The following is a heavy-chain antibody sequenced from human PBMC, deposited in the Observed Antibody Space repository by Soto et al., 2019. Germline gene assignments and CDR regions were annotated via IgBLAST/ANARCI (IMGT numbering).Heavy chain of an antibody. Sequence: GTSVKVSCEACGDSYTSYAMHWVRQAPGQRLEWMGWINAGNGNTKYSQKFQGRVTIIRDTSASTAYMELSSLRSEDTAVYYCARDDYSIWGQGTMVTVSS. D-gene: IGHD3-16*01. CDR2: INAGNGNT. CDR3: ARDDYSI. CDR1: GDSYTSYA. V-gene: IGHV1-3*01. J-gene: IGHJ3*02.